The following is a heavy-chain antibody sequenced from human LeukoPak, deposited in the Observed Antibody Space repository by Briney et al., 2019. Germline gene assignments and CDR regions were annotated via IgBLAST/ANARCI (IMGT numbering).Heavy chain of an antibody. CDR1: GGSISRYY. CDR2: IYTSGST. J-gene: IGHJ4*02. Sequence: PSETLSLTCTVSGGSISRYYWSWIRQPAGKGLEWIGRIYTSGSTNYNPPLKSRVTMSVDTSKNQFSLKLSSVTAADTAVYYCARDVGSERMITFGGTDYFDYWGQGTLVTVSS. CDR3: ARDVGSERMITFGGTDYFDY. D-gene: IGHD3-16*01. V-gene: IGHV4-4*07.